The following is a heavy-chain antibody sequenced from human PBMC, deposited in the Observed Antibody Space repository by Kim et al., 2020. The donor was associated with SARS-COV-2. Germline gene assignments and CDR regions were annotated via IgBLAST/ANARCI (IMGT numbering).Heavy chain of an antibody. Sequence: YNPSLKSRDTISVDTSKNQFSLKLRSVTAADTAVYYCARAAAGSYFDYWGQGTLVTVSS. D-gene: IGHD6-13*01. CDR3: ARAAAGSYFDY. J-gene: IGHJ4*02. V-gene: IGHV4-59*01.